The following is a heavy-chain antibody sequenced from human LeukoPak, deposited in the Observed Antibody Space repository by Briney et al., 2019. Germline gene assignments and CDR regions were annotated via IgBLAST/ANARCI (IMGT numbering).Heavy chain of an antibody. CDR1: GYNFVNYG. D-gene: IGHD3-10*01. CDR2: ISAYNGNT. J-gene: IGHJ4*02. CDR3: ARDVHPVDYYGSGSYFDY. Sequence: ASVKVSCKASGYNFVNYGISWVRQAPGQGLEWMGWISAYNGNTNYAQKLQGRVTMTTDTSTSTAYMELRSLRSDDTAVYYCARDVHPVDYYGSGSYFDYWGQGTLVTVSS. V-gene: IGHV1-18*01.